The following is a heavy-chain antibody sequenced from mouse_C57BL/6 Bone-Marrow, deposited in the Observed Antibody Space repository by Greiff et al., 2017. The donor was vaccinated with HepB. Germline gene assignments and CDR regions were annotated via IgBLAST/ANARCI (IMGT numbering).Heavy chain of an antibody. CDR2: ISDGGSYT. J-gene: IGHJ2*01. CDR1: GFTFSSYA. V-gene: IGHV5-4*01. Sequence: EVNVVESGGGLVKPGGSLKLSCAASGFTFSSYAMSWVRQTPEKRLEWVATISDGGSYTYYPDNVKGRFTISRDNAKNNLYLQMSHLKSEDTAMYYCARDCTAQASYYFDYWGQGTTLTVSS. CDR3: ARDCTAQASYYFDY. D-gene: IGHD3-2*02.